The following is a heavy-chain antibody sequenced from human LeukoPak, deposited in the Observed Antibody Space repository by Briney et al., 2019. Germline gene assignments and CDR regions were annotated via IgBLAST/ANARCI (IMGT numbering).Heavy chain of an antibody. CDR2: ISGSGGST. J-gene: IGHJ3*02. CDR1: GFTVSSNY. Sequence: GGSLRLSCAASGFTVSSNYMSWVRQAPGKGLEWVSAISGSGGSTYYADSVKGRFTISRDNSKSTLYLQMNSLRAEDTAVYYCAKVASSSEAGDVFDIWGQGTMVTVSS. D-gene: IGHD6-6*01. CDR3: AKVASSSEAGDVFDI. V-gene: IGHV3-23*01.